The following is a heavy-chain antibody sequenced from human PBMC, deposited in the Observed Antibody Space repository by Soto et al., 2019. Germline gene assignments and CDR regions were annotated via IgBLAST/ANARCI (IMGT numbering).Heavy chain of an antibody. CDR1: GGSISSGGYY. D-gene: IGHD5-18*01. Sequence: SETLSLTCTVSGGSISSGGYYWSWIRQHPGKGLEWIGYIYYSGSTYYNPSLKSRVSISGDTSKSQLSLKLSSVTAADTAVYYCARSGQVSWIQLAKYYYYYMDVWGKGTTVTVSS. CDR2: IYYSGST. V-gene: IGHV4-31*03. J-gene: IGHJ6*03. CDR3: ARSGQVSWIQLAKYYYYYMDV.